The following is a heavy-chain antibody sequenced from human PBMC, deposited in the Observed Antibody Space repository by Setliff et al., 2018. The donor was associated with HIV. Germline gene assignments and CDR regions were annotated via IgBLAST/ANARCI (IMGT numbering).Heavy chain of an antibody. D-gene: IGHD2-21*01. CDR2: IISIFGTA. Sequence: SVQFSCTASGGTFNRNAINWVRQAPGQGLEWMGRIISIFGTAHYPRKFQGRVTITADESTSTAYMELSSLRSDDTALYFCARWRYITVRYYHSYSFMDVWGKGTTVTVSS. CDR3: ARWRYITVRYYHSYSFMDV. V-gene: IGHV1-69*13. J-gene: IGHJ6*03. CDR1: GGTFNRNA.